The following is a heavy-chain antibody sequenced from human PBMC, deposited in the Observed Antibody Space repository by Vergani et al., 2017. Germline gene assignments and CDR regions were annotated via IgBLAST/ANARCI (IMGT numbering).Heavy chain of an antibody. J-gene: IGHJ2*01. CDR2: ISWNSGSI. CDR1: GFTFDDYA. Sequence: EVQLVESGGGLVQPGRSLRLSCAASGFTFDDYAMHWVRQAPGKGLEWVSGISWNSGSIGYADSVKGRFTISRDNAKNSLYLQMNSLRAEDTAVYYCAKASTVGGYFDLWGRGTLVTVSS. V-gene: IGHV3-9*01. CDR3: AKASTVGGYFDL. D-gene: IGHD4-23*01.